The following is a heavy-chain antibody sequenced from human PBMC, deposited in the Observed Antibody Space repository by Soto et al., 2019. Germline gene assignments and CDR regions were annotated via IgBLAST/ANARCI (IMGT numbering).Heavy chain of an antibody. CDR3: ASGDYDITSAAFDI. CDR1: GGSISSYY. CDR2: IYYSGST. Sequence: PSETLSLTCTVSGGSISSYYWSWIRQPPGKGLEWIGYIYYSGSTYYNPSLKSRVTISVDTSKNQFSLKLSSVTAADTTVYYCASGDYDITSAAFDIWGQGTMVTVSS. D-gene: IGHD3-9*01. V-gene: IGHV4-59*06. J-gene: IGHJ3*02.